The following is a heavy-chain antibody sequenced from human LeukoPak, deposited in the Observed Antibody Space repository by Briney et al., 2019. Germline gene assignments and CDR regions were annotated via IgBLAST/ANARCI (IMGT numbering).Heavy chain of an antibody. CDR1: GFTFSSYA. CDR3: ARDETTVTPLGDAFDI. CDR2: ISYDGSNK. D-gene: IGHD4-17*01. V-gene: IGHV3-30-3*01. Sequence: GRSLRLSCAASGFTFSSYAMHWVRQAPGKGLEWVAVISYDGSNKYYADSVKGRFTISRDNSKNTLYLQMNSLRAEDTAVYYCARDETTVTPLGDAFDIWGQGTMVTVSS. J-gene: IGHJ3*02.